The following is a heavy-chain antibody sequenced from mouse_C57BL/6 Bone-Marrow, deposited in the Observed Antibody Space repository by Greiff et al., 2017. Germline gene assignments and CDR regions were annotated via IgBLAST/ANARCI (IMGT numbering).Heavy chain of an antibody. CDR2: IGPGSGST. J-gene: IGHJ4*01. V-gene: IGHV1-77*01. Sequence: QVQLQQSGAELVKPGASVKISCKASGYTFTDYYINWVKQRPGQGLEGIGKIGPGSGSTYDKEKLKGKATLTADKSSRTAYMQLRSLTSEDSAVYFCARVYDGYYYAMDYWGQGTSVTVSS. CDR3: ARVYDGYYYAMDY. D-gene: IGHD2-3*01. CDR1: GYTFTDYY.